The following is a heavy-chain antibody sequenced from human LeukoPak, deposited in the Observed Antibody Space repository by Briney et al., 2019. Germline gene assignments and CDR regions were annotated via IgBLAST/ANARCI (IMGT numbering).Heavy chain of an antibody. CDR3: ARSAYSSGWYILKAYYYMDV. V-gene: IGHV3-7*01. J-gene: IGHJ6*03. CDR1: GFTFSSYW. D-gene: IGHD6-19*01. CDR2: IKKDGSEK. Sequence: GGSLRLSCEVSGFTFSSYWMNWARQAPGKGLEWVANIKKDGSEKYYVDSVKGRFTISRDNAKNSLYLQMNSLRAEDTAVYYCARSAYSSGWYILKAYYYMDVWGKGTTVTISS.